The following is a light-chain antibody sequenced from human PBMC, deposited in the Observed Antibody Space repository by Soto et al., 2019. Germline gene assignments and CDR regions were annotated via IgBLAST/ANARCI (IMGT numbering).Light chain of an antibody. V-gene: IGLV2-8*01. CDR3: SSCAGSSTYV. CDR2: EVS. J-gene: IGLJ1*01. Sequence: QSALTQPPSASGSPGQSVTISCTGTSSDVGGYDYVSWYQQHPGKAPKLMIYEVSKRPSGVPDRFSGSKSGNTASLTVSGLQAEDEADYYCSSCAGSSTYVFGTGTRSPS. CDR1: SSDVGGYDY.